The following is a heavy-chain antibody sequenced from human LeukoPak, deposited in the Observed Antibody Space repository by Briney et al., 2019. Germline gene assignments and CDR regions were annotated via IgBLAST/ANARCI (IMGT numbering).Heavy chain of an antibody. D-gene: IGHD5-24*01. CDR1: GFTFSSYA. Sequence: GGSLRLSCAASGFTFSSYAMSWVRQAPGKGLEWVSAISGSGGSTYYADPVKGRFTISRDNSKNTLYLQMNSLRAEDTAVYYCAKDHKMATIGGYEGDYWGQGTLVTVSS. CDR2: ISGSGGST. CDR3: AKDHKMATIGGYEGDY. V-gene: IGHV3-23*01. J-gene: IGHJ4*02.